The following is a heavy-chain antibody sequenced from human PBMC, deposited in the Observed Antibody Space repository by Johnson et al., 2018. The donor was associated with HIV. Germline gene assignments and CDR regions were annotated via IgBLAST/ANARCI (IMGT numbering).Heavy chain of an antibody. V-gene: IGHV3-23*04. J-gene: IGHJ3*02. D-gene: IGHD1-1*01. CDR2: ISGSGGIT. CDR3: ARDRGNWAWVAFDI. Sequence: EVQLVESGGGLVQPGRSLRLSCAASGFTFDDYAMHWVRQAPGKGLEWVSTISGSGGITYYADSVKGRFTISRDNSKNTLYLQMNSLRAEDTAVYYCARDRGNWAWVAFDIWGQGTMVTVSS. CDR1: GFTFDDYA.